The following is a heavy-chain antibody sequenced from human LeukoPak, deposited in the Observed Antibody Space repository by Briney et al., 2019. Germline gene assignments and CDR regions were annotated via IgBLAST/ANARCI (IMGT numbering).Heavy chain of an antibody. CDR3: AIACSGGGCYEVLVW. Sequence: GGSLRLSCAASGFIFSSYTMSWVRQAPGKGLELVSYISSSSSSIYYADSVKGRFTISRDNAKNSLYLQMDSLRAEDTAVYYCAIACSGGGCYEVLVWWGQGTLVTVSS. CDR2: ISSSSSSI. CDR1: GFIFSSYT. J-gene: IGHJ4*02. V-gene: IGHV3-48*04. D-gene: IGHD2-15*01.